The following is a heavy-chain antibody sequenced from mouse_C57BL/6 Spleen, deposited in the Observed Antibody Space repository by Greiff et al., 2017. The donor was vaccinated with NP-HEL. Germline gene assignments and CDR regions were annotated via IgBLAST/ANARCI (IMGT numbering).Heavy chain of an antibody. Sequence: QVQLQQSGAELVKPGASVKISCKASGYAFSSYWMNWVKQRPGKGLEWIGQIYPGDGDTNYNGKFKGKATLTADKSSSTAYMQLSSLTSEDSAVYFCARGDYDGYCWYFDVWGTGTTVTVSS. CDR3: ARGDYDGYCWYFDV. CDR2: IYPGDGDT. D-gene: IGHD2-3*01. CDR1: GYAFSSYW. V-gene: IGHV1-80*01. J-gene: IGHJ1*03.